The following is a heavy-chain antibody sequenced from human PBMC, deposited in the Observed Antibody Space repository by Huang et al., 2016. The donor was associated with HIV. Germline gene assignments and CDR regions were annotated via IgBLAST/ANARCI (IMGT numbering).Heavy chain of an antibody. CDR3: ARSSGELGAPHN. CDR2: ISSSGSDI. CDR1: GLTFSDSY. D-gene: IGHD1-26*01. V-gene: IGHV3-11*01. Sequence: QVQLVESGGGLVKPGGSLRLSCAGYGLTFSDSYMSWIRQGPGKSLELVSYISSSGSDIYYTDSVKGRFTISRDNAKNSLYLQMNSLRAEDTAVYYCARSSGELGAPHNWGQGTLVTVSS. J-gene: IGHJ4*02.